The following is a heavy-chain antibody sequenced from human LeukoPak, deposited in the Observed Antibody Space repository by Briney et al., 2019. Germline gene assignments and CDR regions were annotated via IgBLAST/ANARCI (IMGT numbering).Heavy chain of an antibody. CDR1: GGSISSGDYY. Sequence: SETLSLTCTVSGGSISSGDYYWSWSRQPPGKGLEWIGYIYYSGSTYYNPTLKSRVTISVDTSKNQFSLKLSSVTAADTAVYYCARVTLPEPSSGWYVPTYYYYYGMDVWGQGTTVTVSS. CDR3: ARVTLPEPSSGWYVPTYYYYYGMDV. CDR2: IYYSGST. D-gene: IGHD6-19*01. V-gene: IGHV4-30-4*01. J-gene: IGHJ6*02.